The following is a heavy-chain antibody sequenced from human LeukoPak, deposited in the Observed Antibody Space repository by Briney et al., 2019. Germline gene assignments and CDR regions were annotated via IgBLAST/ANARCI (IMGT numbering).Heavy chain of an antibody. CDR2: IKQDGSET. CDR3: ARGGDDIEYYYYMDV. V-gene: IGHV3-7*01. D-gene: IGHD5-12*01. Sequence: GGSLRLSCAASGFTFSNYWMSWVRQAPGKGLEWVANIKQDGSETYYVDSVKGRFTISRDNSRNSLYLQMNTLSAEDTAVYYCARGGDDIEYYYYMDVWGKGTTVTVSS. J-gene: IGHJ6*03. CDR1: GFTFSNYW.